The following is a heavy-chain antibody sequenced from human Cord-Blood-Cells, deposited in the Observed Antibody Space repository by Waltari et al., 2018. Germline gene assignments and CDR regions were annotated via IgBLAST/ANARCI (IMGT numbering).Heavy chain of an antibody. J-gene: IGHJ3*02. CDR2: INHSGST. Sequence: QVQLQQWGAGLLKPSETLSLTCAVYGGSFSGYYWSWIRQPPGKGLEWIGEINHSGSTNYNPSLKSRVTISVDTSKNQFSLKLSSVTAADTAVYDCARPRGIAARPAFDIWGQGTMVTVSS. D-gene: IGHD6-6*01. V-gene: IGHV4-34*01. CDR3: ARPRGIAARPAFDI. CDR1: GGSFSGYY.